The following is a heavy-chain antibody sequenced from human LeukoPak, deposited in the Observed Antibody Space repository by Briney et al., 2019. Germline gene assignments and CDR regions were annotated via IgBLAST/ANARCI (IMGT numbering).Heavy chain of an antibody. CDR3: ARGIRGIANAFDI. CDR1: GFTFSSYW. Sequence: GGSLRLSCAASGFTFSSYWMSWVRQAPGKGLEWVANIKQDGSEKYYVDSVKGRFTISRDNDKNSLYLQMNSLRVEDTAVYYCARGIRGIANAFDIWGQGTMVTVSS. V-gene: IGHV3-7*01. D-gene: IGHD3-10*01. CDR2: IKQDGSEK. J-gene: IGHJ3*02.